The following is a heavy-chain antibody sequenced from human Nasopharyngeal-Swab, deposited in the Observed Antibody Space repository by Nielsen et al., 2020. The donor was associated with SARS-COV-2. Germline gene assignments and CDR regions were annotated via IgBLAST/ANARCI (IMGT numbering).Heavy chain of an antibody. Sequence: SGPTLVKPTQTLTLTCTFSGFSLTSRGVGVGWIRQPPGKALEWLGIIYWDDDEFYSPSLKNRASISKDTPKKQVVLAMTNVDPVDTATYYCAHGRGGYNSGYYFDYWGQGILVTVSS. CDR3: AHGRGGYNSGYYFDY. D-gene: IGHD5-18*01. J-gene: IGHJ4*02. CDR1: GFSLTSRGVG. CDR2: IYWDDDE. V-gene: IGHV2-5*02.